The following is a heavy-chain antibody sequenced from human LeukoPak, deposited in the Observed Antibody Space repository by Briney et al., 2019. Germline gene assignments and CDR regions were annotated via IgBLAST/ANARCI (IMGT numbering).Heavy chain of an antibody. D-gene: IGHD3-22*01. J-gene: IGHJ6*03. Sequence: SQTLSLTCTVSGGSISSGSCYWSWIRQPAGTGLEWIGRIYTSGSTNYNPSLKSRVTISVDTSKNQFSLKLSSVTAADTAVYYCARVRSGYYYVRYYYYYMDVWGKGTTVTISS. CDR3: ARVRSGYYYVRYYYYYMDV. CDR1: GGSISSGSCY. V-gene: IGHV4-61*02. CDR2: IYTSGST.